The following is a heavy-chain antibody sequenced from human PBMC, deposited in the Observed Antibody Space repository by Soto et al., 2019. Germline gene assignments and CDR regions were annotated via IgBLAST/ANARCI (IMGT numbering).Heavy chain of an antibody. D-gene: IGHD4-17*01. CDR2: ISSSSSTI. Sequence: EVQLVESGGGLVQPGGSLRLSCAASGFTFSSYSMNWVRQAPGKGLEWVSYISSSSSTIYYADSVKGRFTISRDNAKNSLYLQMNSLRAEDTAVYYCARDQEAYGDYGEAFDIWGQGTMVTVSS. CDR3: ARDQEAYGDYGEAFDI. J-gene: IGHJ3*02. CDR1: GFTFSSYS. V-gene: IGHV3-48*01.